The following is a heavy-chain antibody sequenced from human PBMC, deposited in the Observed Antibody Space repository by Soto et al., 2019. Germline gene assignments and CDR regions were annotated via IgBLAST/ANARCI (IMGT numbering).Heavy chain of an antibody. CDR1: GYIFTSYA. CDR2: ITAYNGNT. J-gene: IGHJ5*02. CDR3: ARGGVGGTFNWVDP. Sequence: QVQLVQSGGEVKKPGASVKVSCKASGYIFTSYAITWVRQAPGQGLEWMGWITAYNGNTNYAQRLPGRLTMTADTPPTTVYMELRSLRSDDTAVQYSARGGVGGTFNWVDPWGQGTLVTVSS. V-gene: IGHV1-18*01. D-gene: IGHD1-26*01.